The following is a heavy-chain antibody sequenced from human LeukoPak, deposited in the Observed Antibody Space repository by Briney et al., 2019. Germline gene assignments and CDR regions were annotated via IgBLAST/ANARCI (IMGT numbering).Heavy chain of an antibody. CDR1: GFTVSTNC. CDR3: ARVDTVMAYYFDL. D-gene: IGHD5-18*01. CDR2: IYSGGTT. Sequence: GGSLRLSCAASGFTVSTNCMTWVRQAPGKGLEWVSTIYSGGTTYYADSVMGRFTISRHNSRNTLYLQMNSLRAEDMAVYYCARVDTVMAYYFDLWGQGTLVTVSS. J-gene: IGHJ4*02. V-gene: IGHV3-53*04.